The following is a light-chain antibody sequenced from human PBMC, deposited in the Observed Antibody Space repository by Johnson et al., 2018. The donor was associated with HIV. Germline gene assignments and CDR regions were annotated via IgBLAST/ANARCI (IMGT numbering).Light chain of an antibody. CDR3: GRWDDSLSTYV. CDR1: SSNIGNNY. Sequence: SVLTQPPSVSAAPGQKVTISCSGSSSNIGNNYVSWYQQLPGTAPKLLIYDNNQRPSGIPDRFSGSKSGTSATLGITGLQTGDEADYYCGRWDDSLSTYVFATGTKVTVL. V-gene: IGLV1-51*01. J-gene: IGLJ1*01. CDR2: DNN.